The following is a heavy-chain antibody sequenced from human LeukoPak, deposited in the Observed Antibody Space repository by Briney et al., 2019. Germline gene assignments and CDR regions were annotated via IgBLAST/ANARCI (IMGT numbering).Heavy chain of an antibody. CDR3: AKDRTVGASYWYFDL. D-gene: IGHD1-26*01. CDR1: GFTFSSYA. Sequence: GGSLRLSCAASGFTFSSYAMHWVRQAPGKGLEWVAVISYDGTNKYYADSVKGRFTISRDSSKNTLSLHMNSLRVEGTAIYYCAKDRTVGASYWYFDLWGRGTLVTVSS. V-gene: IGHV3-30-3*01. J-gene: IGHJ2*01. CDR2: ISYDGTNK.